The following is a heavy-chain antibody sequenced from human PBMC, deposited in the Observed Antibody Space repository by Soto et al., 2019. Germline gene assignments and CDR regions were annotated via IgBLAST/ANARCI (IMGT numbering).Heavy chain of an antibody. Sequence: QVQLVESGGGVVQPGRSLRLSCAASGFTFNNYGMHWARQAPGKGLELVAAISNDGSDKYYADSVKGRLTISRDNSKNTVFLQMSSLRAEDTAVYYCAKDQARAASHGIDWGQGTMVTVSS. CDR2: ISNDGSDK. D-gene: IGHD6-13*01. V-gene: IGHV3-30*18. CDR3: AKDQARAASHGID. CDR1: GFTFNNYG. J-gene: IGHJ3*01.